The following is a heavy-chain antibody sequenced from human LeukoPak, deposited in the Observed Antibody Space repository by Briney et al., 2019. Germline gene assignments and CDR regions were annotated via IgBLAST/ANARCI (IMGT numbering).Heavy chain of an antibody. Sequence: PSETLSLTRTVSGGSITGHYWSWIRQPPGKGLEWIGYIHYTGSTNYNPSLNSRITMSVDTPNNQSSLRLTSVTATDTAVYYCARLHALGAEEFDPWGQGALVTVSS. V-gene: IGHV4-59*11. CDR3: ARLHALGAEEFDP. CDR2: IHYTGST. D-gene: IGHD3-16*01. J-gene: IGHJ5*02. CDR1: GGSITGHY.